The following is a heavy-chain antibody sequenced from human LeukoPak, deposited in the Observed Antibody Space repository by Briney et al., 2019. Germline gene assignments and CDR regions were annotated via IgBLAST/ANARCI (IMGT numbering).Heavy chain of an antibody. D-gene: IGHD4/OR15-4a*01. CDR3: ARRAGAYSHPYDY. CDR2: FSDTNGRT. V-gene: IGHV3-23*01. CDR1: GFTFSNYA. J-gene: IGHJ4*02. Sequence: GGSLRLSCAASGFTFSNYAMSWVRQAPGKGLEWVSSFSDTNGRTYYADSVKGRFTVSRDNSKNTLYLHLNSLRAEDTAVYYCARRAGAYSHPYDYWGQGTLVTVSS.